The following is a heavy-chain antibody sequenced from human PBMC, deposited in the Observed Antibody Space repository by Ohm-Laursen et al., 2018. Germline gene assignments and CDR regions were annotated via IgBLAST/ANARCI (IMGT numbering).Heavy chain of an antibody. CDR3: TTDLMGLTSYYYYGMDV. D-gene: IGHD3-9*01. CDR1: GFTFNTYT. CDR2: ISVSGSST. Sequence: SLRLSCTASGFTFNTYTMNWVRQAPGKGLEWVSGISVSGSSTDYADSVKGRFTISRDNSKNTLYLQMNSLKTEDTAVYYCTTDLMGLTSYYYYGMDVWGQGTTVTVSS. J-gene: IGHJ6*02. V-gene: IGHV3-23*01.